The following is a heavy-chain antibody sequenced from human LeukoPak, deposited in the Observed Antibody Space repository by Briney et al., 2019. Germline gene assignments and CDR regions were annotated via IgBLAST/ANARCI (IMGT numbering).Heavy chain of an antibody. Sequence: SETLSITCTVSGGSISSYWSWIRQPAGKGLEWIGRIYGSGTTTYNPSLKSRVSMSIDTSKNQFSLKLMSVTAADTAVYYCARDSGTTGEVKFDPWGQGTLVTVSS. CDR3: ARDSGTTGEVKFDP. D-gene: IGHD3-10*01. CDR2: IYGSGTT. CDR1: GGSISSY. V-gene: IGHV4-4*07. J-gene: IGHJ5*02.